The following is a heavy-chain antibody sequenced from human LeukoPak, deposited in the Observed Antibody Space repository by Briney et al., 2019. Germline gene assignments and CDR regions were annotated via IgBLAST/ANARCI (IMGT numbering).Heavy chain of an antibody. Sequence: ASVKVSCKASGYTFTNYGINWVRQAPEQGLEWMGWISAYNGNTNYAQKLQGRVTMTTDTSTSTAYMELRSLRSADTAVYYCARDRCSSTTCYSQLDYWGQGTLVTVSS. CDR2: ISAYNGNT. V-gene: IGHV1-18*01. CDR3: ARDRCSSTTCYSQLDY. D-gene: IGHD2-2*01. CDR1: GYTFTNYG. J-gene: IGHJ4*02.